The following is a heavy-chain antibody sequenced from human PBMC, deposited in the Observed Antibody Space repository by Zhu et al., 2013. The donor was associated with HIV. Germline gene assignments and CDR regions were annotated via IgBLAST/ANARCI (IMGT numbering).Heavy chain of an antibody. Sequence: QVHLVQSRGEVKKPGASVKVSCKASGYIFTDYGISWVRQAPGQGLEWMGWIGSHNSHTQSTQQLQGRLTMTIDTSTNTAYMELRGLRSDDAATYYCARERDSSGYFPSYYYPMDVWGQGTTITVSS. D-gene: IGHD3-22*01. CDR3: ARERDSSGYFPSYYYPMDV. V-gene: IGHV1-18*01. J-gene: IGHJ6*02. CDR1: GYIFTDYG. CDR2: IGSHNSHT.